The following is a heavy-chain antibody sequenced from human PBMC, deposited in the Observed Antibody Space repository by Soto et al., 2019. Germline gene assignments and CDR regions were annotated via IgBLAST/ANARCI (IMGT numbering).Heavy chain of an antibody. J-gene: IGHJ4*02. D-gene: IGHD6-19*01. CDR1: GFTFSSYA. Sequence: EVQLLESGGGLVQPGGSLRLSCAASGFTFSSYAMSWVRQAPGKGLEWVSAISGSGGSTYYADSVKGRFTISRDNSKNTLYLQMNSLRAEDTAVYYCAPSSSGWGGPFDYWGQGTLVTVSS. CDR2: ISGSGGST. V-gene: IGHV3-23*01. CDR3: APSSSGWGGPFDY.